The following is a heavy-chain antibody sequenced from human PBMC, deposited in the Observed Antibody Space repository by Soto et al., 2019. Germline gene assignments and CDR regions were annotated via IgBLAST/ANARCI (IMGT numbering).Heavy chain of an antibody. J-gene: IGHJ3*02. CDR3: ARSEDGWYYVGFDI. Sequence: EVQLVESGGGLVQPGGSLRLSCAASGFTFSSYWMSWVRQAPGKGLEWVANIKQDGSEKYYVDSVKGRFTISRDNAKNSLYLQMNSLRAEDTAVYYCARSEDGWYYVGFDIWGQGTMVTVSS. V-gene: IGHV3-7*03. CDR2: IKQDGSEK. D-gene: IGHD6-19*01. CDR1: GFTFSSYW.